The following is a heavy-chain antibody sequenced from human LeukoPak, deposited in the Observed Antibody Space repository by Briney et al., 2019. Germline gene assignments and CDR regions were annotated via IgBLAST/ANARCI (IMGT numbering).Heavy chain of an antibody. V-gene: IGHV1-2*02. CDR2: INPNSGGT. CDR3: ARGNYYDRSGYSY. CDR1: GYTFTGYY. J-gene: IGHJ4*02. D-gene: IGHD3-22*01. Sequence: ASVKVSCKASGYTFTGYYMHWVRQAPGQGLEWMGWINPNSGGTNYAQKFQGRVTMTRDTSISTAYMELSRLRSDDTAVYYCARGNYYDRSGYSYWGQGTLVTVSS.